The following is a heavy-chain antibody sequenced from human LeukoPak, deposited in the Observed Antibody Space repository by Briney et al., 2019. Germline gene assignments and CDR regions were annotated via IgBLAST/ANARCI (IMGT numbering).Heavy chain of an antibody. CDR1: GGTFSSYA. CDR3: ARADVITMIVVPLGAFDI. J-gene: IGHJ3*02. Sequence: ASVKVSCKASGGTFSSYAISWVRQAPGQGLEWMGGIIPIFGTANYAQKFQGRVTITADESTSTAYMELSSLRSEDTAVYYCARADVITMIVVPLGAFDIWGQGTMVTVSS. CDR2: IIPIFGTA. V-gene: IGHV1-69*13. D-gene: IGHD3-22*01.